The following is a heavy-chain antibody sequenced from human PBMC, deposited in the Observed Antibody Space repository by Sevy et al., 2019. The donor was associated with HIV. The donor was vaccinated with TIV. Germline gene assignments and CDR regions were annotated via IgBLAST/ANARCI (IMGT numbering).Heavy chain of an antibody. CDR3: ATDSVLLKGRYYDSSGYYLHY. CDR2: FDPEDGKT. V-gene: IGHV1-24*01. CDR1: GYIFTELS. Sequence: ASVKVACKVSGYIFTELSMHWVRQAPGKGLEWMGGFDPEDGKTIYAQKFQGRVTMTEDTSTDTAYMDLSSLRSEDTAVYYCATDSVLLKGRYYDSSGYYLHYWGQGTLVTVSS. D-gene: IGHD3-22*01. J-gene: IGHJ4*02.